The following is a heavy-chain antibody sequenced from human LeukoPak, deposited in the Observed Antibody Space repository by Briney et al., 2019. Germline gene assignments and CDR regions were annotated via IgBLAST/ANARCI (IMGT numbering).Heavy chain of an antibody. CDR1: GDSVSSNSAA. J-gene: IGHJ6*02. D-gene: IGHD4-11*01. CDR3: AREVTPYGFDV. CDR2: TNYRSKWYN. V-gene: IGHV6-1*01. Sequence: PSQTLSLTCAISGDSVSSNSAAWNWNRQSPSRGLEWLGRTNYRSKWYNDFAVCVKSRITINPDTSKNQFSLQMNSVTPEYTAVYYGAREVTPYGFDVWGQGTTVTVSS.